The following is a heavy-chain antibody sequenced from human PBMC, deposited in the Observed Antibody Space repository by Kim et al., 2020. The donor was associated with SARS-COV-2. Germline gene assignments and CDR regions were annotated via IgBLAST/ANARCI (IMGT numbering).Heavy chain of an antibody. Sequence: SETLSLTCTVSGGSISSDYWSWIRQPPGKGLEWIGYIYYSGSTNYNPSLKSRVTISVDTSKNQFSLKLSPVTAADTAVYYCARGSSGTDGFDIWGQGTMVTVSS. D-gene: IGHD3-22*01. J-gene: IGHJ3*02. CDR1: GGSISSDY. CDR3: ARGSSGTDGFDI. CDR2: IYYSGST. V-gene: IGHV4-59*08.